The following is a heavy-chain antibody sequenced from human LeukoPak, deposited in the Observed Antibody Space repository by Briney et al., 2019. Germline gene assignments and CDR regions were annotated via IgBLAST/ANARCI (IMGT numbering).Heavy chain of an antibody. CDR3: AKDRRVGATTGRGYYFDY. D-gene: IGHD1-26*01. V-gene: IGHV1-2*02. J-gene: IGHJ4*02. CDR2: INPNSGGT. Sequence: ASVKVSCKASGYTFTGYYMHWVRQAPGQGLEWMGWINPNSGGTNYAQKFQGRVTMTRDTSISTAYMELSRLRSDDTAVYYCAKDRRVGATTGRGYYFDYWGQGTLVTVSS. CDR1: GYTFTGYY.